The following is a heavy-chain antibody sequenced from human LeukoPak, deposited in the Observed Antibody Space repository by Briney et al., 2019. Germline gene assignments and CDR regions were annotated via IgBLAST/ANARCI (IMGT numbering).Heavy chain of an antibody. CDR2: MNSDGSTT. V-gene: IGHV3-74*01. J-gene: IGHJ6*01. CDR1: GFTFSSYW. D-gene: IGHD2/OR15-2a*01. CDR3: ARVGTTSNFYCYYGMDV. Sequence: GVSLRLLCAASGFTFSSYWMFCPRHAPGKGLVWVCCMNSDGSTTRYADSVKGRFTISRDNAKNTLYLQMNRLRAEDTDVCYCARVGTTSNFYCYYGMDVWGRGPTVTVSS.